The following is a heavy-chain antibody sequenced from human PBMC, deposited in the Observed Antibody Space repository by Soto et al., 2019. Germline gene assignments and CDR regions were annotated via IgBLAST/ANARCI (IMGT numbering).Heavy chain of an antibody. Sequence: EVQLVESGGGLVKPGGALRLSCAATGFTFSYAWMSWVRQAPVKGLERVGRIKNKIDGGTTDYAEPVKGRFIISRDDSENTLYLQMNSLKTEDTAVYYCTTDPGSGDNVRGWGQGTLVTVSS. CDR1: GFTFSYAW. CDR3: TTDPGSGDNVRG. V-gene: IGHV3-15*01. J-gene: IGHJ4*02. D-gene: IGHD3-16*01. CDR2: IKNKIDGGTT.